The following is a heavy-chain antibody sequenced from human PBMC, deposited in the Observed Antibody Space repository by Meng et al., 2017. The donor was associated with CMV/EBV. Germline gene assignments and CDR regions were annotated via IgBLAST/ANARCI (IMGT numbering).Heavy chain of an antibody. V-gene: IGHV3-23*01. CDR1: GFPFSSYA. Sequence: GESLKISCAASGFPFSSYAMSWVRQAPGKGLEWVSAISGSGGSTYYADSVKGRFTISRDNSKNTLYLQMNSLRAEDTAVYYCAKFDITGTRIFRRGGVSFDYWGQGTLVTVSS. J-gene: IGHJ4*02. CDR3: AKFDITGTRIFRRGGVSFDY. CDR2: ISGSGGST. D-gene: IGHD1-7*01.